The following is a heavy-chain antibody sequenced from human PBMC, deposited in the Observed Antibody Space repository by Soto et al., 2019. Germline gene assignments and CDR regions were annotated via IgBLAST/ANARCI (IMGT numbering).Heavy chain of an antibody. J-gene: IGHJ4*02. CDR1: GGSISSGGYY. V-gene: IGHV4-31*03. CDR3: ARGLDTAMEGANDY. Sequence: PSETLSLTCTVSGGSISSGGYYWSWIRQHPGKGLEWIGYIYYSGSTYYNPSLKSRVTISVDTSKNQFSLKLSSVTAADTAVYYCARGLDTAMEGANDYWGQGTLVTVSS. CDR2: IYYSGST. D-gene: IGHD5-18*01.